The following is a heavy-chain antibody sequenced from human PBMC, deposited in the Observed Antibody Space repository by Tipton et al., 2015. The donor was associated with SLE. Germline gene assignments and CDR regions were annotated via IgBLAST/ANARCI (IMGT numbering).Heavy chain of an antibody. Sequence: TLSLTCTVSGGSISSYYWSWIRQPPGKGLEWIGYIYYSGSTNYNPSLKSRVTISVDTSRNQFSLKLSSVTAADTAVYYYARGDMVVVPAAGGGYYYYMDVWGKGTTVTVSS. D-gene: IGHD2-2*01. J-gene: IGHJ6*03. CDR3: ARGDMVVVPAAGGGYYYYMDV. CDR1: GGSISSYY. V-gene: IGHV4-59*08. CDR2: IYYSGST.